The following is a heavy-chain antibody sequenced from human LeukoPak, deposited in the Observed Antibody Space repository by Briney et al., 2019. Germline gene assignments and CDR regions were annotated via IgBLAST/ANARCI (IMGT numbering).Heavy chain of an antibody. CDR3: ARYFERGLGVIDY. D-gene: IGHD3-10*01. Sequence: GGSLRLSCSASGFTFRTYWMHWVRQAPGKGLVWVSRINSDGSSTDYADSVKGRFTMSRDNAKNTLYLQMNSLRVEDTAVYYCARYFERGLGVIDYWGQGTLVTVS. J-gene: IGHJ4*02. CDR2: INSDGSST. V-gene: IGHV3-74*01. CDR1: GFTFRTYW.